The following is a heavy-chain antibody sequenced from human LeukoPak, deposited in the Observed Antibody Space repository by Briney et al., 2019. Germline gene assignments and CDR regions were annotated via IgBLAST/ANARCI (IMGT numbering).Heavy chain of an antibody. J-gene: IGHJ3*02. CDR3: AREALSLGYDSNGVDAFDI. D-gene: IGHD3-22*01. CDR2: IGTAGDT. Sequence: PGGSLRLSCAASGFTFSSYDMPWVRQVTGKGLEWVSAIGTAGDTYYPGSVKGRFTISRENAKNSLYLQMNSVRAGDTAVYYCAREALSLGYDSNGVDAFDIWGQGTMVTVSS. V-gene: IGHV3-13*01. CDR1: GFTFSSYD.